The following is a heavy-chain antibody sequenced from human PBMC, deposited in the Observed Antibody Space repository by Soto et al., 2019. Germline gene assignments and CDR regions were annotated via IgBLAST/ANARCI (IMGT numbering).Heavy chain of an antibody. CDR1: GGSISSGAYS. D-gene: IGHD3-22*01. Sequence: QLQLQESGSGLVKPSQTLSLTCAVSGGSISSGAYSWSWIRQPPGKGLEWIGYIYHSGTTYYNPSLKSRVTISVDRSKNQFSLKLSSVTAADTAVYYCARRTVHYYDSSGYTSWFDPWGQGTLVTVSS. CDR3: ARRTVHYYDSSGYTSWFDP. J-gene: IGHJ5*02. CDR2: IYHSGTT. V-gene: IGHV4-30-2*01.